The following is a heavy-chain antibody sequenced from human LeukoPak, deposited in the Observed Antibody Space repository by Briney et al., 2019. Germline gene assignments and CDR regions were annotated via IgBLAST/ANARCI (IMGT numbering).Heavy chain of an antibody. D-gene: IGHD3-22*01. J-gene: IGHJ5*02. V-gene: IGHV4-39*01. Sequence: SETLSLTCTVSGGSISSSSYYWGWIRQPPGKGLEWIGTIYYSGSMFYNPSLKSRVTISVDTSKNQFSLKLSSVTAADTAVYYCADLYYDSSGHSPGGWFDPWGQGTLVTVSS. CDR1: GGSISSSSYY. CDR3: ADLYYDSSGHSPGGWFDP. CDR2: IYYSGSM.